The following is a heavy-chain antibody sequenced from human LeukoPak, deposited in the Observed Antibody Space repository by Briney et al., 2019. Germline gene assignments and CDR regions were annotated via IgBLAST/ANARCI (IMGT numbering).Heavy chain of an antibody. V-gene: IGHV4-39*07. Sequence: SETLSLTCTVSGGSISSSSYYWGWIRQPPGKGLEWIGSIYYSGSTYYNPSLKSRVTISVDTSKNQFSLKLSSVTAADTAVYYCARVLTMVRGVIHNWFDPWGQGTLVTVSS. CDR3: ARVLTMVRGVIHNWFDP. CDR1: GGSISSSSYY. CDR2: IYYSGST. J-gene: IGHJ5*02. D-gene: IGHD3-10*01.